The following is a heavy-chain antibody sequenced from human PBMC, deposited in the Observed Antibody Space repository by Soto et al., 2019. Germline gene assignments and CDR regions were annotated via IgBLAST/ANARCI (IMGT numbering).Heavy chain of an antibody. J-gene: IGHJ5*02. D-gene: IGHD6-19*01. Sequence: VQLQESGPRLVKPSETLSLTCTVSGDSISIYYWSWIRQPPGKGLEWIGYIYYSSNTNYNPSLKSRVTISMDTSKNQLSLRVTSVTTADTAMYYCARGPPTTVAGYWFDPWGQGTLVAVSS. CDR2: IYYSSNT. CDR1: GDSISIYY. V-gene: IGHV4-59*01. CDR3: ARGPPTTVAGYWFDP.